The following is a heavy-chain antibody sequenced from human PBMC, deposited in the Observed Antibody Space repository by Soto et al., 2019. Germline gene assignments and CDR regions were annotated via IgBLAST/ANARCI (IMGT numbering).Heavy chain of an antibody. CDR3: ARDTYYYDSSGYYGLENDFEI. CDR1: GFTFSSYW. D-gene: IGHD3-22*01. V-gene: IGHV3-74*01. Sequence: GGSLRLSCAASGFTFSSYWMHWVRQAPGKGLVWVSRINSDGSSTSYADSVKGRFTISRDNAKNTLYLQMNSLRAEDTAVYYCARDTYYYDSSGYYGLENDFEIWGQGTMVT. J-gene: IGHJ3*02. CDR2: INSDGSST.